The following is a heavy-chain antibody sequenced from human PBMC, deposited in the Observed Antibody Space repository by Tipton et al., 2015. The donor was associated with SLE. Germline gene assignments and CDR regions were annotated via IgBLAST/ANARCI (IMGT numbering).Heavy chain of an antibody. V-gene: IGHV4-39*07. CDR1: GGSISSSNHH. CDR2: IYYGGST. J-gene: IGHJ4*02. CDR3: ARHLGLRGYSYGVALDS. Sequence: LRLSCTVSGGSISSSNHHWGWIRQPPGKGLEWIGSIYYGGSTYYTPSLKSRVIISVDTSKNQLSLNLTSVTAADTAVYYCARHLGLRGYSYGVALDSWGQGTQVTVSS. D-gene: IGHD5-18*01.